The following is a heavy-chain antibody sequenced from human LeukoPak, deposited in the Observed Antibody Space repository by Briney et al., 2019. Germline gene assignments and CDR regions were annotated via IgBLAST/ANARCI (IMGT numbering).Heavy chain of an antibody. D-gene: IGHD6-19*01. J-gene: IGHJ3*02. CDR2: IIPIFGIA. CDR1: GGTFSSYA. V-gene: IGHV1-69*05. CDR3: ARDREGADDAFDI. Sequence: AASVKVSCKASGGTFSSYAISWVRQAPAQGLEWMGGIIPIFGIANYAQKFQGRVTITTDESTSTAYMELSSLRSEDTAVYYCARDREGADDAFDIWAKGQWSPSLQ.